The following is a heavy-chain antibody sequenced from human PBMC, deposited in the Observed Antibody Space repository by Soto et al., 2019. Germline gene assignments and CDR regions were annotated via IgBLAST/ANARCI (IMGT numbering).Heavy chain of an antibody. CDR2: IYYSGST. Sequence: TSETLSLTCTVSGGSISSYYWSWIRQPPGKGLEWIGYIYYSGSTNYNPSLKSRVTISVDTSKNQFSLKLSSVTAADTAVYYCARGPTTYYYYYMDVWGKGTTVTVSS. J-gene: IGHJ6*03. V-gene: IGHV4-59*01. CDR1: GGSISSYY. D-gene: IGHD2-2*01. CDR3: ARGPTTYYYYYMDV.